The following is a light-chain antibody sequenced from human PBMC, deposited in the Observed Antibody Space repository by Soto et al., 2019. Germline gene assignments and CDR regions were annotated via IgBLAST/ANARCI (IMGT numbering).Light chain of an antibody. CDR3: QQRSTWGT. V-gene: IGKV3-11*01. CDR1: QSVSSY. CDR2: DAS. Sequence: EIVLTQSPATLSLSPGERATLSCRASQSVSSYLAWYQLKPGQAPRLLIYDASNRATGIPARFSGSGSGTDFTLTISSLEPEDFAVYYCQQRSTWGTFGQGTKVEIK. J-gene: IGKJ1*01.